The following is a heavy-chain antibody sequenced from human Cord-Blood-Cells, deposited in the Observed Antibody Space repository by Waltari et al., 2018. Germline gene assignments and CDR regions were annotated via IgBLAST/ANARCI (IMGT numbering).Heavy chain of an antibody. CDR3: ARHGPVFPTYYDFWSGYSYYFDY. CDR2: IYYSGST. J-gene: IGHJ4*02. D-gene: IGHD3-3*01. Sequence: QLQLQESGPGLVQPSETLSLTCTVSGGSTSSSSYSWGWIRQPPGKGLEWIGSIYYSGSTYYNPSLKSRVTISVDTSKNQFSLKLSSVTAADTAVYYCARHGPVFPTYYDFWSGYSYYFDYWGQGTLVTVSS. CDR1: GGSTSSSSYS. V-gene: IGHV4-39*01.